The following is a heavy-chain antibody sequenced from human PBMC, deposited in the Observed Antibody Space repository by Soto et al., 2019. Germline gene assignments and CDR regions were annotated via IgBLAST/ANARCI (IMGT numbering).Heavy chain of an antibody. Sequence: GEALKISCKGSGYSFTCYWISLVRQMPGKGLGWMGRIDPSDSYTNYSPSFQGHVTISADKSISTAYLQWSSLKASDTAMYYCARQSIVVVPAAPYYGMDVWGQGTTVTGSS. CDR3: ARQSIVVVPAAPYYGMDV. D-gene: IGHD2-2*01. J-gene: IGHJ6*02. V-gene: IGHV5-10-1*01. CDR2: IDPSDSYT. CDR1: GYSFTCYW.